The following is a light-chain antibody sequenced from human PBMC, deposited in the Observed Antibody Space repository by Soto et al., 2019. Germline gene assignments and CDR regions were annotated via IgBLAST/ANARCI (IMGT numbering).Light chain of an antibody. CDR1: SSDVGSYNL. J-gene: IGLJ1*01. CDR2: VVG. V-gene: IGLV2-14*02. CDR3: SSYTSSSTLNYV. Sequence: QSVLTQPASVSGSPGQSITISCTGTSSDVGSYNLVSWYQHHPGKAPKLMIYVVGKRPSGVSSRFSGSKSGNTASLTISGLQAEDEADYYCSSYTSSSTLNYVFGTGTKVTVL.